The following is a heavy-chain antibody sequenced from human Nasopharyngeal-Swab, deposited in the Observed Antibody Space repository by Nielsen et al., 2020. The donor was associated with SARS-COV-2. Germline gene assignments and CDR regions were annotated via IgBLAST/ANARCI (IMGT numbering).Heavy chain of an antibody. CDR3: ATGYAAAGRGPFDY. J-gene: IGHJ4*02. Sequence: ASVKVSCKVSGYTLTELSMHWVRQAPGKGLEWMGGFDPEDAETIYAQKFQGRVTMTEDTSTDTAYMELSSLRSEDTAVYYCATGYAAAGRGPFDYWGQGTLVTVSS. V-gene: IGHV1-24*01. CDR1: GYTLTELS. D-gene: IGHD6-13*01. CDR2: FDPEDAET.